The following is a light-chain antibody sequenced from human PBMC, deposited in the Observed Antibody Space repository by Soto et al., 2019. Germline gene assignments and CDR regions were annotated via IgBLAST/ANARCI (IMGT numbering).Light chain of an antibody. Sequence: EIVMTQSPATLSVSPGERATLSCRASQSVGSNVAWYQQKPGQAPRLLIYSTSTRATGIPARVSGSGSGTEFTLTISSLQSEDFAVYFCQQYNDWPFTFGPGTKVDIK. V-gene: IGKV3-15*01. CDR2: STS. CDR1: QSVGSN. CDR3: QQYNDWPFT. J-gene: IGKJ3*01.